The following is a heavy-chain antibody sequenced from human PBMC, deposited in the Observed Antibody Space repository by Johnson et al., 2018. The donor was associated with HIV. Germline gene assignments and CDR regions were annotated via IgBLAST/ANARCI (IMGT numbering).Heavy chain of an antibody. CDR2: IRFDGSIE. V-gene: IGHV3-30*02. J-gene: IGHJ3*02. Sequence: QVQLVESGGGLVKPGGSLRLSCAASGFTFSSYAMHWVRQAPGKGLEWVAFIRFDGSIEYQRDSVKGRFTISRDNSKNTLYLQMNSLRAEDTAVYYCAREWLYGFDIWGQGAMVSVSA. CDR1: GFTFSSYA. CDR3: AREWLYGFDI. D-gene: IGHD5-24*01.